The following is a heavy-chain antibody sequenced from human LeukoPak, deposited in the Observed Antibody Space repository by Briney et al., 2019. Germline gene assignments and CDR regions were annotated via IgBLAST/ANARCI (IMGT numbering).Heavy chain of an antibody. D-gene: IGHD6-6*01. Sequence: GGSLRLSCEVSGFTLRSYWMHWVRHAPGKGLAWVSRINSGGNSTSYADSVKRLFTISRDNAKNTLYLQMNSLRAEDTAVYYCVRDIQTSSVEFDYWGQGTLVTVSS. CDR1: GFTLRSYW. CDR2: INSGGNST. J-gene: IGHJ4*02. CDR3: VRDIQTSSVEFDY. V-gene: IGHV3-74*01.